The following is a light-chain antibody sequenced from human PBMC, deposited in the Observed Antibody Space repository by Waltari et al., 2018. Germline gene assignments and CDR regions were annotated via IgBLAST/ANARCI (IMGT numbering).Light chain of an antibody. V-gene: IGKV1-27*01. CDR3: QKYNSATPRT. J-gene: IGKJ1*01. CDR1: HGISNY. Sequence: DIQMTQSPSSLSASVGDRVTITCRASHGISNYLAWYQQQPGKVPKLLIYAASTLQSGVPSRFSGSGSGTDFTLTISSLQPEDVATYYCQKYNSATPRTFGQGTKVEIK. CDR2: AAS.